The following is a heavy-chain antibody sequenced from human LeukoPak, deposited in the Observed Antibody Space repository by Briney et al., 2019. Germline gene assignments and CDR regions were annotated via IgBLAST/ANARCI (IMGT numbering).Heavy chain of an antibody. CDR1: GGSFSGYY. CDR3: ARAVDSSGYYYVHFDY. CDR2: INHSGST. Sequence: SETLSLTCAVYGGSFSGYYWSWIRQPPGKGLEWIGEINHSGSTNYSPSLKSRVTISVDTSKNQFSLKLSSVTAAVTAVYYCARAVDSSGYYYVHFDYWGQGTLVTVSS. J-gene: IGHJ4*02. V-gene: IGHV4-34*01. D-gene: IGHD3-22*01.